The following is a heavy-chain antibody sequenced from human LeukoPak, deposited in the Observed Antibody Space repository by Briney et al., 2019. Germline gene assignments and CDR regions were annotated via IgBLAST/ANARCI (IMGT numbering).Heavy chain of an antibody. CDR2: VSANNGNT. V-gene: IGHV1-18*01. CDR3: ARDSGLWFGEFPFDH. J-gene: IGHJ4*02. CDR1: GYTFSSYG. Sequence: ASVNVSCKASGYTFSSYGTSWVRQAPGQGLEWMGWVSANNGNTKYPQKFQGRVTMSTDRSTSTAYMELRSLRSDDTAVYYCARDSGLWFGEFPFDHWAQGTLVTVSS. D-gene: IGHD3-10*01.